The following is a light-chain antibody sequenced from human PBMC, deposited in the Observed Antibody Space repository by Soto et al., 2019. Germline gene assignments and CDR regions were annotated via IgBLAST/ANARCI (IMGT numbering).Light chain of an antibody. CDR2: KAS. CDR1: QSISSW. J-gene: IGKJ2*01. CDR3: QQYNSYSYT. V-gene: IGKV1-5*03. Sequence: DIQMTQSPSTLSASVGDRVTITCRASQSISSWLAWYQQKPGKAPKLLIYKASSLERGVPSRFSGSGSGTEFTLTISSLQPDDFAPYYCQQYNSYSYTFGQGTKVEIK.